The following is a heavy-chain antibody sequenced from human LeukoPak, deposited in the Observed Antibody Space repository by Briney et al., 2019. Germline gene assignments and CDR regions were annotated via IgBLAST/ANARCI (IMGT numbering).Heavy chain of an antibody. CDR1: GFTFSSYG. V-gene: IGHV3-30*02. J-gene: IGHJ4*02. CDR3: AKDKGYSYGYSPFDY. D-gene: IGHD5-18*01. Sequence: PGGSLRLSCAASGFTFSSYGMHWVRQAPGKGLEWVAFIRYDGSNKYYADSVKGRFTISRDNSKNTLYLQMNSLRAEDTAVYYCAKDKGYSYGYSPFDYWGQGTLVTVSS. CDR2: IRYDGSNK.